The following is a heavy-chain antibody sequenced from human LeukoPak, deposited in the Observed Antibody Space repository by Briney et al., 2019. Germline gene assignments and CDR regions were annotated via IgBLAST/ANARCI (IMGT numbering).Heavy chain of an antibody. V-gene: IGHV4-31*02. CDR3: ARDEQQLVAGFDP. D-gene: IGHD6-13*01. Sequence: SQTLSLTCTVSGGSISSGGYYWSWIRQPPGKGLEWIGEINHSGSTNYNPSLKSRVTISVDTSKNQFSLKLSSVTAADTAVYYCARDEQQLVAGFDPWGQGTLVTVSS. CDR1: GGSISSGGYY. J-gene: IGHJ5*02. CDR2: INHSGST.